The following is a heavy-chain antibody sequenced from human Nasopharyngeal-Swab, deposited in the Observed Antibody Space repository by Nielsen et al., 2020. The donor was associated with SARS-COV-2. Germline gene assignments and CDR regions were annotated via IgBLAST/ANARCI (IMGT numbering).Heavy chain of an antibody. CDR3: AREVRRTYYYGMDV. V-gene: IGHV4-59*01. CDR2: IYYSGST. J-gene: IGHJ6*02. Sequence: SETLSLTCTVSGGSISSYYWSWIRQPPGKGLEWIGYIYYSGSTNYNPSLKSRVTISVDTSKNQFSLKLSSVTAADTAMYYCAREVRRTYYYGMDVWGQRTTVTVSS. CDR1: GGSISSYY. D-gene: IGHD1-1*01.